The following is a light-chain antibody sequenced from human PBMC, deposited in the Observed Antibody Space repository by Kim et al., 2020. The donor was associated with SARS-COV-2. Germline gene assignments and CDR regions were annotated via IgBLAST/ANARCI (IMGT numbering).Light chain of an antibody. CDR1: SLREYY. Sequence: SSELTQDPAVSVALGQTVRITCQGDSLREYYASWYQQKPGHAPVLVIYYENNRPSGIPDRFSGSRSGNTASLTITGAQAEDEADYYFNCRDRSGSHWDFG. V-gene: IGLV3-19*01. CDR3: NCRDRSGSHWD. J-gene: IGLJ2*01. CDR2: YEN.